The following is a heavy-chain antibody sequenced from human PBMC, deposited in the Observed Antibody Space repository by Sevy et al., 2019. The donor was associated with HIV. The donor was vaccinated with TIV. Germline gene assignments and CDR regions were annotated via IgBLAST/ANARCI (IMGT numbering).Heavy chain of an antibody. CDR2: IKEDGSGK. J-gene: IGHJ4*02. V-gene: IGHV3-7*01. CDR3: ARVGGYYSNYPVDD. CDR1: GFTFSSSW. D-gene: IGHD4-4*01. Sequence: GGSLRLSCEASGFTFSSSWMSWVRQAPGKGLEWVANIKEDGSGKFYVDSVKGRFTISRDNTKNSLYLQMNSLRADDTAVYYCARVGGYYSNYPVDDWGQGTLVTVSS.